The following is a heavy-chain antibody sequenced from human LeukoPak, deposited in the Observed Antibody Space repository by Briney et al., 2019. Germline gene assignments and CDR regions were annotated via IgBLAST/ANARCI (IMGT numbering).Heavy chain of an antibody. CDR2: IIPLFGTA. Sequence: ASVKVSCKASGGTFSSYAISWVRQAPGQGLEWMGGIIPLFGTANYAQKFQGRVTITADESTSTAYMDLSRLRSEDTAVYYCARDRTMYSSSWDPFDYRGQGTLVTVSS. CDR1: GGTFSSYA. V-gene: IGHV1-69*13. CDR3: ARDRTMYSSSWDPFDY. J-gene: IGHJ4*02. D-gene: IGHD6-13*01.